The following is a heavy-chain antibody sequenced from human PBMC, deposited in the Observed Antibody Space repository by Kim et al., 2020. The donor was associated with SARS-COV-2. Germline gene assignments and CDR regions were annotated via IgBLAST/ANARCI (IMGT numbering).Heavy chain of an antibody. V-gene: IGHV1-46*01. CDR1: GYTFTSYY. CDR3: ARDGRITIFGVARRDAFDI. D-gene: IGHD3-3*01. Sequence: ASVKVSCKASGYTFTSYYMHWVRQAPGQGLEWMGIINPIGGSTSYAQKFQGRVTMTRDTSTSTVYMELSSLRSEDTAVYYCARDGRITIFGVARRDAFDIWGKGTRVTVSS. J-gene: IGHJ3*02. CDR2: INPIGGST.